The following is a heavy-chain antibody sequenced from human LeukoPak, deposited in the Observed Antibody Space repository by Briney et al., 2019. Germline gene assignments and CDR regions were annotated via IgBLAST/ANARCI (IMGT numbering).Heavy chain of an antibody. D-gene: IGHD2-2*01. CDR2: IKSKTDGGTT. J-gene: IGHJ6*02. CDR1: GFTFSNAW. Sequence: GGSLRLSCAASGFTFSNAWVSWVRQAPGKGLEWVGRIKSKTDGGTTDYAAPVKGRFTISRDESKNTLHLQMNSLKTEDTAVYYCTTVGVSSRGYYDYGMDVWGQGTTVTVSS. V-gene: IGHV3-15*01. CDR3: TTVGVSSRGYYDYGMDV.